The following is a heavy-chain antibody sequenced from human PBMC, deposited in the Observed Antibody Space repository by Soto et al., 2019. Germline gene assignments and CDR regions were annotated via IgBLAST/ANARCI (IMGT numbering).Heavy chain of an antibody. CDR3: GREGQQLAQEQFFQFNSVAV. J-gene: IGHJ6*02. D-gene: IGHD6-13*01. Sequence: QVQLVQSGVEVKKPGASVKVSCTAYGYNLREYGVSWLRQAPGLGFEWMGWISGDNVNRRSSQKFQDRLTMTTDTSTNTASLELRSLRSDDTALYYCGREGQQLAQEQFFQFNSVAVWGQGTSVTVSS. V-gene: IGHV1-18*01. CDR1: GYNLREYG. CDR2: ISGDNVNR.